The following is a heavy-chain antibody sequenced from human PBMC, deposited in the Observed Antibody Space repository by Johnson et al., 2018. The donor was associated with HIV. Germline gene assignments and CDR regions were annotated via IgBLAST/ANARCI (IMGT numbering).Heavy chain of an antibody. CDR1: GSSVCNSH. Sequence: VQLVESGGGSVQPGGSLRLSCAASGSSVCNSHMSWVRQAAGKGLEWVSLIYSAGSTYYSDSVKDRFTISRDSSKNTIELQMNRLRAEDTAVYYCARDEETGKDAFDIWGQGTMVTVSS. CDR2: IYSAGST. V-gene: IGHV3-66*01. J-gene: IGHJ3*02. CDR3: ARDEETGKDAFDI. D-gene: IGHD7-27*01.